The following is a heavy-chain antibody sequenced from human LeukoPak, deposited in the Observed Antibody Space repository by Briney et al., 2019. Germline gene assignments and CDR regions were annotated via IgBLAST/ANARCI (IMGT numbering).Heavy chain of an antibody. V-gene: IGHV2-5*02. CDR2: IYWGDDK. D-gene: IGHD2-15*01. CDR3: AHSPYQKYCSGGSCYSGDAFDI. Sequence: SGPTLVKPTQTLTVTCSFSGFSLSTSGVGVGWIRQPPGKALEWLALIYWGDDKCYSPSLKSRLTITKDTSKNQVVLTMTNMDPVDTATYYCAHSPYQKYCSGGSCYSGDAFDIWGQGTMVTVSS. CDR1: GFSLSTSGVG. J-gene: IGHJ3*02.